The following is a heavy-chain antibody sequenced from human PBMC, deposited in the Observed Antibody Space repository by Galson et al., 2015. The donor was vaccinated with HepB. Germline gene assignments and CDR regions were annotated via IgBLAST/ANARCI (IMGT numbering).Heavy chain of an antibody. J-gene: IGHJ6*02. CDR3: ARELQHYDSTCYSEIYYYGMDV. V-gene: IGHV3-33*05. CDR2: ISSDGIKK. CDR1: RFTLRNYG. D-gene: IGHD3-22*01. Sequence: SLRLSCAVSRFTLRNYGMHWVRQAPGKGLEWLAVISSDGIKKYYPDSLRGRFTVSRDTSRNTRFLQMNSLRVEDTGLYYCARELQHYDSTCYSEIYYYGMDVWGQGTAVTVSS.